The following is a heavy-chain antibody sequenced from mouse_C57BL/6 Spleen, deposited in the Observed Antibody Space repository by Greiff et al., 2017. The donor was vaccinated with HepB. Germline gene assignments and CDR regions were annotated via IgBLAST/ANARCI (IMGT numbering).Heavy chain of an antibody. V-gene: IGHV14-1*01. CDR2: IDPEDGDT. CDR1: GFNIKDYY. D-gene: IGHD4-1*01. J-gene: IGHJ2*01. CDR3: TTSRNWFNFDY. Sequence: VQLQQSGAELVRPGASVKLSCTASGFNIKDYYMHWVKQRPEQGLEWIGRIDPEDGDTDYAPKFQGKATMTADTSSNTAYLQLSSLTSEDTAVYYCTTSRNWFNFDYWGQGTTLTVSS.